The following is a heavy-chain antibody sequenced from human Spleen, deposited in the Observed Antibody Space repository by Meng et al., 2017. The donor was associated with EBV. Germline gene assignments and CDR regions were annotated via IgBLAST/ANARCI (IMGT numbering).Heavy chain of an antibody. CDR3: ASESGRGFTPDY. Sequence: QAQLVQSGPEVKRPGSSVKVSCQAFGSTFKSYAMSWVRQAPGQGLEWMGGLIPMSDAPHYAQKFQGRVTITADESTSTHYMDLSGLRSDDTAMYYCASESGRGFTPDYWGQGTLVTVSS. D-gene: IGHD3-10*01. CDR2: LIPMSDAP. CDR1: GSTFKSYA. V-gene: IGHV1-69*01. J-gene: IGHJ4*02.